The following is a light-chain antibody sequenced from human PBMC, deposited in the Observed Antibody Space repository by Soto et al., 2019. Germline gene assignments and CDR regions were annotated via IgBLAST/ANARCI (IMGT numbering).Light chain of an antibody. V-gene: IGLV2-14*03. CDR1: SSDVGGYNF. Sequence: QSVLTQPASVSGSPGQSITISCTGTSSDVGGYNFVSWYQQYPGRAPKLMIYDVNNRPSGVSNRFYGSKSGNTASLTISGLQAEDEADYYCNSYSSSATYVFGNGTKVTVL. J-gene: IGLJ1*01. CDR2: DVN. CDR3: NSYSSSATYV.